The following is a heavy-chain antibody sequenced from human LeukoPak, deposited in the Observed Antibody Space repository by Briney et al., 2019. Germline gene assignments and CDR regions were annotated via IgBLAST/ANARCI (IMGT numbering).Heavy chain of an antibody. V-gene: IGHV1-46*01. CDR1: GYTFTSYY. D-gene: IGHD3-10*01. J-gene: IGHJ3*02. Sequence: ASVKVSCKASGYTFTSYYMHWVRQAPVQGLEWMGMINPSGGNTSHAQKFQGRVTMTRDTSTSTVYMELSSLRSEDTAVYSCARGDFGSGSYRAFDIWGQGTMVTVSS. CDR3: ARGDFGSGSYRAFDI. CDR2: INPSGGNT.